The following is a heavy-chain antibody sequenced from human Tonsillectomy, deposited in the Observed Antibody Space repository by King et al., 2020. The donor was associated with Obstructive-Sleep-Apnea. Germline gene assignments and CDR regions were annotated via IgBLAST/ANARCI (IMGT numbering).Heavy chain of an antibody. CDR1: GFTFSDYF. J-gene: IGHJ4*02. D-gene: IGHD3-22*01. Sequence: VQLVESGGDLVKPGGSLRLSCGVSGFTFSDYFMSWIRKAPGKGLEWVSYVSSSDATRYYANSCKGRFTIPRDNTKNSLLLQMNSLIARDTAVYYCARVGTSGYYLNYWGQGTLVTVAS. CDR2: VSSSDATR. V-gene: IGHV3-11*01. CDR3: ARVGTSGYYLNY.